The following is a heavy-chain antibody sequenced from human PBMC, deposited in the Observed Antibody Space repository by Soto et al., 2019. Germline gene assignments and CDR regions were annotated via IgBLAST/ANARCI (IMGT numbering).Heavy chain of an antibody. V-gene: IGHV4-34*01. Sequence: SETLSVTCAVYGGSFSGYYWSWIRQPPGKGLEWIGEINHSGSTNYNPSLKSRVTISVDTSKNQFSLKLSSVTAADTAVYYCARGGLWQRGNYYYYYGRAVCGQGTTVPV. CDR1: GGSFSGYY. CDR2: INHSGST. CDR3: ARGGLWQRGNYYYYYGRAV. J-gene: IGHJ6*02. D-gene: IGHD6-25*01.